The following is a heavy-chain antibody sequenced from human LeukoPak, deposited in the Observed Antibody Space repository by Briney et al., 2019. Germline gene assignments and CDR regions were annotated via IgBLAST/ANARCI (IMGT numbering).Heavy chain of an antibody. V-gene: IGHV1-69*06. CDR2: IIPIFGTA. J-gene: IGHJ3*02. Sequence: ASVKVSCKASGGTFSSYAISWVRQAPGQGLEWMGGIIPIFGTANYAQKFQGSVTITADKSTSTAYMELSSLRSEDTAVYYCARYSGFDIVVVPAAPSADDAFDIWGQGTMVTVSS. CDR3: ARYSGFDIVVVPAAPSADDAFDI. CDR1: GGTFSSYA. D-gene: IGHD2-2*01.